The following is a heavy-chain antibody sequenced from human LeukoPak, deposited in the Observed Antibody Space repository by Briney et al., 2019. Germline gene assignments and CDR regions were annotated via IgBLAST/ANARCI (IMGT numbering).Heavy chain of an antibody. Sequence: GGSLRLSCAASGFTFSDYYMSWIRQAPGKGLEWVSYISSSGSTIYYAASVKGRFTISRDNAKNSLYLQMNSLRAADTAVDYCARYSSTRGYVDYWGQGTLVTVSS. D-gene: IGHD6-13*01. V-gene: IGHV3-11*01. CDR3: ARYSSTRGYVDY. CDR1: GFTFSDYY. CDR2: ISSSGSTI. J-gene: IGHJ4*02.